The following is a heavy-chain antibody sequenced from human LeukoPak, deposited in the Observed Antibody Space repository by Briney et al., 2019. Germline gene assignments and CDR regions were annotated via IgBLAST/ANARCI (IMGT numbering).Heavy chain of an antibody. CDR1: GGSIGSYF. Sequence: SETLSLTCTISGGSIGSYFWSWIRQPPGKGLEWIGSINYSGSTYYNPSLKSRVTISVDTSKQQFSLKLSSVTAADAAVYYCARGRPAAGQYFFDYWGQGALVTVSS. V-gene: IGHV4-59*05. CDR2: INYSGST. J-gene: IGHJ4*02. CDR3: ARGRPAAGQYFFDY. D-gene: IGHD6-13*01.